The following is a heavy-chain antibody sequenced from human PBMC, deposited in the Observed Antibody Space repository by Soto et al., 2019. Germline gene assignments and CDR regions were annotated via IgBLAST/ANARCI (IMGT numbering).Heavy chain of an antibody. CDR1: GGSISSSSYY. J-gene: IGHJ4*02. V-gene: IGHV4-39*01. Sequence: PSETLSLTCTVSGGSISSSSYYWGWIRQPPGKGLEWIGSIYYSGSTYYNPSLKSRVTISVDTSKNQFSLKLSSVTAADTAVYYCARSPSGPSDYWGQGPLVTVSS. CDR2: IYYSGST. D-gene: IGHD3-10*01. CDR3: ARSPSGPSDY.